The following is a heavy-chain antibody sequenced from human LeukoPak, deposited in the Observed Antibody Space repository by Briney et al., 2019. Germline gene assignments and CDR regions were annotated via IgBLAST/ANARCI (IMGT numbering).Heavy chain of an antibody. D-gene: IGHD3-16*02. Sequence: GASVKVSCKASGYTFTSYDINWVRQATGQGLEWMGWMNPNSGNTSYAQKFQGRVTMTRNTSISTAYMELSSLRSEDTAVYYCARVYDYVWGSYRYNPDAFDIWGQGTMVTVSS. J-gene: IGHJ3*02. CDR2: MNPNSGNT. V-gene: IGHV1-8*01. CDR1: GYTFTSYD. CDR3: ARVYDYVWGSYRYNPDAFDI.